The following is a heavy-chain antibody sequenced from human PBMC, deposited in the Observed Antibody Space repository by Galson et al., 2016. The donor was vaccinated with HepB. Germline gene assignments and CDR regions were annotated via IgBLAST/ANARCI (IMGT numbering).Heavy chain of an antibody. Sequence: SLRLSCAASGFTFSNAWMIWVRQAPGKGLEWVGRIKSKTDGGTTDYAAPVKGRFIISRDDSKNTLYLQMNSLKTEDTAVYCCTTAYNSVFSHYYYGLDVWGQGTTVTVSS. V-gene: IGHV3-15*01. CDR1: GFTFSNAW. CDR2: IKSKTDGGTT. J-gene: IGHJ6*02. CDR3: TTAYNSVFSHYYYGLDV. D-gene: IGHD2/OR15-2a*01.